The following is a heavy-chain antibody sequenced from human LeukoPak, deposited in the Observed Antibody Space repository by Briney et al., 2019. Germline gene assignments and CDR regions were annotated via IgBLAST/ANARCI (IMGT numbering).Heavy chain of an antibody. CDR3: ARQEVVEDTVDI. J-gene: IGHJ3*02. D-gene: IGHD2-15*01. V-gene: IGHV3-53*01. CDR2: IYSGGST. Sequence: GGSLRLSCAASGFTVSSNYMNWVRQAPGKGLEWVSIIYSGGSTYYADSVKGRFTISRDNSKNTLYLQMNSLRAEDTAVYYCARQEVVEDTVDIWGQGTMVTVSS. CDR1: GFTVSSNY.